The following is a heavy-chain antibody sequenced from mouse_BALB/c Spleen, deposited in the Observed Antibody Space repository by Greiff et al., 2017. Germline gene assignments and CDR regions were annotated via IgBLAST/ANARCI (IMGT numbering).Heavy chain of an antibody. CDR2: ISNGGGST. J-gene: IGHJ4*01. D-gene: IGHD2-3*01. CDR3: ARDGYPYAMDY. Sequence: EVQRVESGGGLVQPGGSLKLSCAASGFTFSSYTMSWVRQTPEKRLEWVAYISNGGGSTYYPDTVKGRFTISRDNAKNTLYLQMSSLKSEDTAMYYCARDGYPYAMDYWGQGTSVTVSS. V-gene: IGHV5-12-2*01. CDR1: GFTFSSYT.